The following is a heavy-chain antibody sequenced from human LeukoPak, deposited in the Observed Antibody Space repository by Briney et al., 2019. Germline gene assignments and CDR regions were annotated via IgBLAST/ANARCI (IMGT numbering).Heavy chain of an antibody. CDR3: ARGYYFDY. Sequence: SETLSLTCAVYGGSFSGYYWSWIRQSPGKGLEWIGEINHSGSTNYNPSLKSRVTISVDTSKNQFSLKLSSVTAADTAVYYCARGYYFDYWGQGTLVTVSS. CDR1: GGSFSGYY. V-gene: IGHV4-34*01. J-gene: IGHJ4*02. CDR2: INHSGST.